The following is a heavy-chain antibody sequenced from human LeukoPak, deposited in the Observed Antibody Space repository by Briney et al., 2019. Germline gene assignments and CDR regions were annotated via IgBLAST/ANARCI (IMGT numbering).Heavy chain of an antibody. CDR2: IKQDGSEK. D-gene: IGHD4-11*01. V-gene: IGHV3-7*01. CDR3: ARRSRNYSTTRGYYYYMDV. J-gene: IGHJ6*03. CDR1: GFTFSSYW. Sequence: PSGGSLRLSCAASGFTFSSYWMSWVRQAPGKGLEWVANIKQDGSEKYYVDSVKGRFTISRDNAKNSLYLQMNSLRAEDTAVYYCARRSRNYSTTRGYYYYMDVWGKGTTVTVSS.